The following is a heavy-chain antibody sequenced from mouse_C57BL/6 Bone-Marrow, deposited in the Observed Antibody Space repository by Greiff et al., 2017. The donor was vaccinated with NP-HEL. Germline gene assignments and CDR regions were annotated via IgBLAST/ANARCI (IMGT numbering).Heavy chain of an antibody. V-gene: IGHV5-12*01. CDR1: GFTFSDYY. Sequence: EVKLVESGGGLVQPGGSLKLSCAASGFTFSDYYMYWVRQTPEKRLEWVAYISNGGGSTYYPATVKGRFTISRDNAKNTLYLQMSRLKSADTAMYYCARGARNYWYFDVWGTGTTVTVSS. CDR3: ARGARNYWYFDV. CDR2: ISNGGGST. J-gene: IGHJ1*03.